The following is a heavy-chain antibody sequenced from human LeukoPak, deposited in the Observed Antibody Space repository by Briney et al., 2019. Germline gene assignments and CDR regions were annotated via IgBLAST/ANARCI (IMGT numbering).Heavy chain of an antibody. CDR3: ARGPPNWGYDY. Sequence: ASVKVSCKASGYIFTSYDFNWVRQATGQRPEWMGWMSPNSGDTGYAQKFQDRVTMTRNTSISTAYMELSSLRSDDTAVYYCARGPPNWGYDYWGPGTLVTVST. CDR2: MSPNSGDT. V-gene: IGHV1-8*01. CDR1: GYIFTSYD. D-gene: IGHD7-27*01. J-gene: IGHJ4*02.